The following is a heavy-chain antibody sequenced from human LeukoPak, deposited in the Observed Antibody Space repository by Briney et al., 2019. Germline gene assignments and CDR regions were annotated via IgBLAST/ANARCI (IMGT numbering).Heavy chain of an antibody. V-gene: IGHV4-4*07. Sequence: PGGSLRLSCAASGFTFSSYSMSWIRQPAGKGLEWIGRIYTSGSTNYNPSLKSRVTISVDTSKNHFSLRLSSVTAADTAVYYCARSDFDWPHFFYWGQGTLVTVSS. J-gene: IGHJ4*02. CDR1: GFTFSSYS. D-gene: IGHD3-9*01. CDR3: ARSDFDWPHFFY. CDR2: IYTSGST.